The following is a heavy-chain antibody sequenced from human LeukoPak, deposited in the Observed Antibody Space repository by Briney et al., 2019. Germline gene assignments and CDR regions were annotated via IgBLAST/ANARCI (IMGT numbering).Heavy chain of an antibody. D-gene: IGHD5-24*01. CDR3: AKEGEMATSYDY. V-gene: IGHV3-30*18. CDR2: ISSDGSNK. CDR1: GSTFSASD. J-gene: IGHJ4*02. Sequence: PGGSLRLSCGASGSTFSASDMHWVRQAPGKGLEWVAVISSDGSNKYYADSVKGRFTISRDNSKNTLYLQMNSLRAEDTAVYYCAKEGEMATSYDYWGQGTPVTVSS.